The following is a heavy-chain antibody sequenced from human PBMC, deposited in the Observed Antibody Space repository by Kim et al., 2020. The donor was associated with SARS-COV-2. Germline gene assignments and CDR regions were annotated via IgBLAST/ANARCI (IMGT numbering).Heavy chain of an antibody. V-gene: IGHV3-49*02. Sequence: KGRFTISRDDSKSIAYLQMNSLKTEDTAVYYCTRGGPGYSGYDLGDGMDVWGQGTTVTVSS. J-gene: IGHJ6*02. CDR3: TRGGPGYSGYDLGDGMDV. D-gene: IGHD5-12*01.